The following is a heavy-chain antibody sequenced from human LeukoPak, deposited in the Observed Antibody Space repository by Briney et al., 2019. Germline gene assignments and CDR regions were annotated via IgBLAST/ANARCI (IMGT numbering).Heavy chain of an antibody. J-gene: IGHJ4*02. CDR1: GFTFSSYS. CDR3: ARGSAGY. Sequence: GGSLRLSCAASGFTFSSYSMNWVRQAPGKGLEWVSSISSSSSYIYHADSVKGRFTISRDNAKNSLYLQMNSLRAEDTAVYYCARGSAGYWGQGTLVTVSS. V-gene: IGHV3-21*01. CDR2: ISSSSSYI.